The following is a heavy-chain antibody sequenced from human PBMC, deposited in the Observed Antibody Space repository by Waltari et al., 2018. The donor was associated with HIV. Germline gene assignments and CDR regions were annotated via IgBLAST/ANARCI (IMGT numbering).Heavy chain of an antibody. D-gene: IGHD5-18*01. CDR3: AGGFSHVLDY. CDR1: GFIFSNNA. CDR2: ISGNGRDT. V-gene: IGHV3-23*01. Sequence: EVQLLESGGDLVQPGGSLRLSCAASGFIFSNNAMSWGRQAPGKGLEWVSSISGNGRDTNYAASVKGRFTISRDNSKNILYLQMNSLQAEDTAVYFCAGGFSHVLDYWGQGTLVTVSS. J-gene: IGHJ4*02.